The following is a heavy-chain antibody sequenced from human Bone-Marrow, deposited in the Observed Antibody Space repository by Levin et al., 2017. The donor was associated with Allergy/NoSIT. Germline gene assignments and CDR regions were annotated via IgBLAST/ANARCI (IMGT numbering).Heavy chain of an antibody. CDR3: ARENLADGDYGDY. D-gene: IGHD2-21*01. V-gene: IGHV3-33*01. CDR1: GFPFSTYG. J-gene: IGHJ4*02. CDR2: IWSYGGDK. Sequence: LSLTCVASGFPFSTYGMHWVRPAPGKGLEWVAAIWSYGGDKFYADSVKGRFTISRDNSKDTLFLQMDSLKIEDTAVYYCARENLADGDYGDYWGQGTLVTVSS.